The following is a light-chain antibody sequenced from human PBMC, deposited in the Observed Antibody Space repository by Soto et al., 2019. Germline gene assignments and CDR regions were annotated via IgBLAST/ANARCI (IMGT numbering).Light chain of an antibody. CDR3: SSYTSSSTRV. J-gene: IGLJ1*01. CDR2: EVS. CDR1: SSDVGGYNY. Sequence: QSALTQPASVSGSPGQSITISCTGTSSDVGGYNYVSWYQQHPGKAPKLMIYEVSNRPSGVSNRFSGSKSDNTASLTISGLQAEDEADYYCSSYTSSSTRVFGTRTKVTVL. V-gene: IGLV2-14*01.